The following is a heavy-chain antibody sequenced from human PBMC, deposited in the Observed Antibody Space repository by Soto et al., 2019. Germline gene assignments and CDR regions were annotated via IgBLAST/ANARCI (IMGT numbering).Heavy chain of an antibody. CDR2: IPPSGST. V-gene: IGHV4-34*02. Sequence: QVHLQQWGAGLLKPSETLSLTCAVYDGSLSDNYYTWTRQSPRRVLEWIGEIPPSGSTFYNPSLQTPVTLSQDTSKKHFSLNLISVTAADTGEYYCSTGSDAYKGGRTWGQGTLVTVSS. J-gene: IGHJ5*02. D-gene: IGHD1-1*01. CDR1: DGSLSDNY. CDR3: STGSDAYKGGRT.